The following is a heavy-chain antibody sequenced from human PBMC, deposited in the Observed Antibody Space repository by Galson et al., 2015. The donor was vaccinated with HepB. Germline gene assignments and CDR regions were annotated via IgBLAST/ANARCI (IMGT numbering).Heavy chain of an antibody. Sequence: SLRLSCAASGFTFRNYAMSWVRQAPGKGLEWISFIRNKSYGGTTEYAASVKGRFTISRDDSKNIAYLQMDSLKTEDTAVYYCTTARYYSFWSGYYFDYWGQGALVTVSS. D-gene: IGHD3-3*01. CDR1: GFTFRNYA. J-gene: IGHJ4*02. CDR3: TTARYYSFWSGYYFDY. CDR2: IRNKSYGGTT. V-gene: IGHV3-49*04.